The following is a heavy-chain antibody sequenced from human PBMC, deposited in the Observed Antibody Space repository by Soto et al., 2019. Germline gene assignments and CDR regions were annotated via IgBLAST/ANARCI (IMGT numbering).Heavy chain of an antibody. CDR1: GGTFRNSA. J-gene: IGHJ5*02. V-gene: IGHV1-69*13. CDR2: IIPIFTTA. D-gene: IGHD1-1*01. Sequence: SVKVSCKASGGTFRNSAISWVRQAPGQGLEWMGGIIPIFTTANYAQKFQGRVTITADASTSTAYMELSSLRSEGTAVYYCATDMSGAHDGWFDPWGQGTLVTVSS. CDR3: ATDMSGAHDGWFDP.